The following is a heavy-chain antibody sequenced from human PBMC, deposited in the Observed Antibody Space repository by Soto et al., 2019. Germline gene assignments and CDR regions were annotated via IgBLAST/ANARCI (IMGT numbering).Heavy chain of an antibody. Sequence: VQLVQSGGDLAQPGGSLRLSCAASGFTLSSFAMHWVRQAPGKGLEWVAVISYDGSNKYYPDSVKGRFTISRDNSKNTLYLQMNSLRTEDTAVYYCASPYDSSGPPGYWGQGTLVTVSS. CDR2: ISYDGSNK. CDR1: GFTLSSFA. D-gene: IGHD3-22*01. V-gene: IGHV3-30-3*01. J-gene: IGHJ4*02. CDR3: ASPYDSSGPPGY.